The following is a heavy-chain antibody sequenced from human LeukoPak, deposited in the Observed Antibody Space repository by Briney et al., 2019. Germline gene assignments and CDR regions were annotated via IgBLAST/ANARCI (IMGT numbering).Heavy chain of an antibody. CDR1: GGSISSSSYY. CDR3: AKHYMGSSYNRGLDY. Sequence: TSETLSLTCTVSGGSISSSSYYWGWIRQPPGKGLELIGTIYYSGYTYYNPSLESRVTISVDTSKNQFSLKLSSVTAADTAIYYCAKHYMGSSYNRGLDYWGQGTLVTVSS. CDR2: IYYSGYT. D-gene: IGHD3-10*01. J-gene: IGHJ4*02. V-gene: IGHV4-39*01.